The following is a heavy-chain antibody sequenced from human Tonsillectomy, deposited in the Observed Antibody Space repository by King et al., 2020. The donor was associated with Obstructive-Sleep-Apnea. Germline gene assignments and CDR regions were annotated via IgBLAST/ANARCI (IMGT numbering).Heavy chain of an antibody. J-gene: IGHJ4*02. Sequence: LQLQESGPGLVKPSETLSLTCTLSGGSISSYYWSWIRQTPGKELEGIGYNHYTGRTSYRPSLTSRVTISLDTSKDEFSLKLTSVTAAVTAVYYCAGENGGGFFDYWGQGTLVTVSS. CDR1: GGSISSYY. CDR3: AGENGGGFFDY. D-gene: IGHD2-8*01. CDR2: NHYTGRT. V-gene: IGHV4-59*01.